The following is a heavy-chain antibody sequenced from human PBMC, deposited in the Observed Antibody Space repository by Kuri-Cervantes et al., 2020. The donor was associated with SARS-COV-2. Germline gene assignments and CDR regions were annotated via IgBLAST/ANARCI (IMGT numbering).Heavy chain of an antibody. J-gene: IGHJ4*02. Sequence: GGSLRLSCAASGFTFSSYGMHWVRQAPGKGLEWVAVISYDGSNKYYADSVKGRFTISRDNSKNSLYLQMNSLRAEDTAVYYCAKAPSGYDYHYFDYWGKGTLVTVSS. D-gene: IGHD5-12*01. CDR2: ISYDGSNK. V-gene: IGHV3-30*18. CDR3: AKAPSGYDYHYFDY. CDR1: GFTFSSYG.